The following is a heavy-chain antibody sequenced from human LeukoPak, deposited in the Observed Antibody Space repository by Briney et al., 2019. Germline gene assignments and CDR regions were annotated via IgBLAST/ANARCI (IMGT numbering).Heavy chain of an antibody. J-gene: IGHJ3*02. V-gene: IGHV3-7*01. Sequence: PGGSLRLSCVASGFTFSHYWMSWVRQAPGKGLEWVANIKEDGSDKYYVDPVKGRFTISRDNAKNSLFLQMNSLRAEDTAVYYCARAHGAFEIWGQGTMVTVSS. CDR2: IKEDGSDK. CDR1: GFTFSHYW. CDR3: ARAHGAFEI.